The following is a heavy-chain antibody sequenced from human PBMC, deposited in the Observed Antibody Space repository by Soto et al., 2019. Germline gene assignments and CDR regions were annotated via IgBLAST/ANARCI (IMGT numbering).Heavy chain of an antibody. J-gene: IGHJ3*02. CDR3: ARGRKNVSLGYCSSTSCYWAFDI. D-gene: IGHD2-2*01. CDR1: GGSISSGGYY. Sequence: PSETLSLTCTVSGGSISSGGYYWSWIRQHPGKGLEWIGYIYYSGSTCYNPSLKSRVTISVDTSKNQSSLKLSSVTAADTAVYYCARGRKNVSLGYCSSTSCYWAFDIWGQGTMVTVSS. CDR2: IYYSGST. V-gene: IGHV4-31*03.